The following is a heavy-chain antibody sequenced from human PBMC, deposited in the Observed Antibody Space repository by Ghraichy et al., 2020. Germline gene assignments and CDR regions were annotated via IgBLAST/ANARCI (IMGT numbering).Heavy chain of an antibody. CDR3: ARIGGSSSKFFPFDY. V-gene: IGHV4-4*09. D-gene: IGHD6-6*01. CDR1: GGSISSYY. Sequence: SETLSLTCTVSGGSISSYYWSWIRQPPGKGLEWIGYIYTSGSTNYNPSLKSRVTISVDTSKNQFSLKLSSVTAADTAVYYCARIGGSSSKFFPFDYWGQGTLVTVSS. J-gene: IGHJ4*02. CDR2: IYTSGST.